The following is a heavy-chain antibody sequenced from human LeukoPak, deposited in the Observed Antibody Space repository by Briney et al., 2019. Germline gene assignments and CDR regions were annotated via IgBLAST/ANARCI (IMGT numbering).Heavy chain of an antibody. CDR1: GFTFSSYW. CDR3: ARGTHYYMDV. V-gene: IGHV3-53*01. CDR2: IYSGGST. Sequence: GGSLRLSCAASGFTFSSYWMSWVRQAPGKGLEWVSVIYSGGSTYYADSVKGRFTISRDNSKNTLYLQMNSLRAEDTAVYYCARGTHYYMDVWGKGTTVTVSS. J-gene: IGHJ6*03. D-gene: IGHD1-14*01.